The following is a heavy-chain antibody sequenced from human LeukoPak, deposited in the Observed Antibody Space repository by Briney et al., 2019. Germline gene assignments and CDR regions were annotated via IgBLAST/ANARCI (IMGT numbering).Heavy chain of an antibody. CDR1: GFTFSSCA. CDR3: AKGSHGYSSSSADY. CDR2: ITPGGGTT. D-gene: IGHD6-6*01. V-gene: IGHV3-23*01. Sequence: PGGSLRLSCAASGFTFSSCAMSWVRQAPGKGLEWVSAITPGGGTTFYADSVKGRFTISRDNSKNTLYLQMNSLRVDDTAVYSCAKGSHGYSSSSADYWGQGTLVTVSS. J-gene: IGHJ4*02.